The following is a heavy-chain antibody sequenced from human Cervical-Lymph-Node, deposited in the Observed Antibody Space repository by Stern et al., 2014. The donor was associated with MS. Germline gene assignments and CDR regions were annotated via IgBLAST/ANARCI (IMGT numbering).Heavy chain of an antibody. CDR3: ARSYSGTYLDWFDP. CDR1: GLSLSNPRMG. J-gene: IGHJ5*02. V-gene: IGHV2-26*01. CDR2: IFSTDEK. D-gene: IGHD1-26*01. Sequence: ESGPVLVKPTETLTLTCSVSGLSLSNPRMGVSWTRQPPGKALEWLAHIFSTDEKSYSTSLESRLTISRGTSKSQVVLTMTNMDPVDTATYYCARSYSGTYLDWFDPWGQGTLVTVSS.